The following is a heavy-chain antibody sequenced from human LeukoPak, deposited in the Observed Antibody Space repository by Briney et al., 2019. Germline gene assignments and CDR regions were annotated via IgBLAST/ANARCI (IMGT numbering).Heavy chain of an antibody. CDR1: GGSFGGYY. CDR2: INHSGST. V-gene: IGHV4-34*01. Sequence: PSETLSLTCAVYGGSFGGYYWSWIRQPPGKGLEWIGEINHSGSTNYNPSLKSRVTISVDTSKNQFSLKLSSVTAADTAVYYCARRGKVGLAYWGQGTLVTVSS. D-gene: IGHD3-3*02. J-gene: IGHJ4*02. CDR3: ARRGKVGLAY.